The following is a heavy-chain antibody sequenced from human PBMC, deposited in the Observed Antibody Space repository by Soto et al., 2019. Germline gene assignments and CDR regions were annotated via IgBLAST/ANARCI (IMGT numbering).Heavy chain of an antibody. CDR3: VRRHVQETGIDWFDP. CDR1: GYTFTSYG. D-gene: IGHD1-1*01. Sequence: ASVKVSCKASGYTFTSYGIHWVRQAPGQRLEWMGWINAANGDTKYSPKFQGRVTITRDTSASTAYMELSSLRSEDTAVYYCVRRHVQETGIDWFDPWGQGTLVTVS. CDR2: INAANGDT. J-gene: IGHJ5*02. V-gene: IGHV1-3*01.